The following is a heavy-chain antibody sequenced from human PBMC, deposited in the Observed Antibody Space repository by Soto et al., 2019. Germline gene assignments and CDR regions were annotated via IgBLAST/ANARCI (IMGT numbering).Heavy chain of an antibody. V-gene: IGHV3-9*01. Sequence: GAPLRLSCATSGFTIDYYAMHWVRQIPGKGLEWVSGINWNSETVGYADSVNGRFTISRDSAKNSLYLQMTTLRPEDTALYFCARDQDLGGYDLRPLYGLDVWGQGTTVTVSS. CDR3: ARDQDLGGYDLRPLYGLDV. CDR1: GFTIDYYA. D-gene: IGHD5-12*01. J-gene: IGHJ6*02. CDR2: INWNSETV.